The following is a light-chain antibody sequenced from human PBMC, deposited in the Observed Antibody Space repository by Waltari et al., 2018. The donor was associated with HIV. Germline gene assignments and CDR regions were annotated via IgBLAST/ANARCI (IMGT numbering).Light chain of an antibody. J-gene: IGKJ2*01. CDR3: MQALQTPYT. Sequence: IVMTQSPLSLPVTPGEPASISCRSSQSLLHSNGYNYLDWYLQKPGQSPQLLIYWGYNRASGVPDRFSGSGSGTDFTLKISRVEAEDVGVYYCMQALQTPYTFGQGTKLEIK. CDR2: WGY. V-gene: IGKV2-28*01. CDR1: QSLLHSNGYNY.